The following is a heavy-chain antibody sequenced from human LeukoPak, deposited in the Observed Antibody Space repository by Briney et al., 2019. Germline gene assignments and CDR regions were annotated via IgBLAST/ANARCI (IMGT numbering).Heavy chain of an antibody. V-gene: IGHV4-30-4*08. CDR2: IYYSGST. CDR3: ARDVLLWFGDPRGYFDY. Sequence: PSETLSLTCTVSGGSISSGDYYWSWIRQPPGKGLEWIGYIYYSGSTYYNPSLKSRVTISVDTSKNQFSLKLGSVTAADTAVYYCARDVLLWFGDPRGYFDYWGQGTLVTVSS. CDR1: GGSISSGDYY. D-gene: IGHD3-10*01. J-gene: IGHJ4*02.